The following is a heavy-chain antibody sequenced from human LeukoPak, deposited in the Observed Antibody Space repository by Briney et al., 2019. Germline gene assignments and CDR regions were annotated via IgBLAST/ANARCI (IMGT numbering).Heavy chain of an antibody. V-gene: IGHV4-4*07. J-gene: IGHJ6*03. D-gene: IGHD3-22*01. Sequence: SETLSLTCTVSGGSISSYYWSWIRQPAGKGLEWIGRIYTSGSTNYNPSLKSRVTMSVDTSKNQFSLKLSSVTAADTAVYYCAREDREYYYDSSGFTLDYMDVWGKGTTVTVSS. CDR1: GGSISSYY. CDR2: IYTSGST. CDR3: AREDREYYYDSSGFTLDYMDV.